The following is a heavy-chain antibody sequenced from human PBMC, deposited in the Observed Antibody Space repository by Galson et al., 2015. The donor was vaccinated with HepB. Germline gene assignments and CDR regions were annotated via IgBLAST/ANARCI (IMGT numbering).Heavy chain of an antibody. D-gene: IGHD6-13*01. CDR3: ARRIAAGGRRNGKDI. J-gene: IGHJ6*02. CDR2: TDPSNSYT. V-gene: IGHV5-10-1*01. CDR1: GYSFTSYW. Sequence: SGAEVKKTGESLKISCKGSGYSFTSYWISWVRQMPGKGLEWMGRTDPSNSYTNYSPSFQGHVTISVDKSLSTAYLQWKSLNASDNAIYYCARRIAAGGRRNGKDILGQVTTVTVSS.